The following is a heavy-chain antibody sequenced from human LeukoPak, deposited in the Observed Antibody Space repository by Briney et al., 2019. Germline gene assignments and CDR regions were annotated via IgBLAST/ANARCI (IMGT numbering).Heavy chain of an antibody. CDR3: ARPYCGGDCYSVYFQH. CDR1: GFTFISYG. J-gene: IGHJ1*01. Sequence: GGSLRLSCAASGFTFISYGMHWVRQAPGKGLEWVAVISYDGSNKYYADSVKGRFTISRDNSKNTLYLQMNSLRAEDTAVYYCARPYCGGDCYSVYFQHWGQGTLVTVSS. CDR2: ISYDGSNK. D-gene: IGHD2-21*02. V-gene: IGHV3-30*19.